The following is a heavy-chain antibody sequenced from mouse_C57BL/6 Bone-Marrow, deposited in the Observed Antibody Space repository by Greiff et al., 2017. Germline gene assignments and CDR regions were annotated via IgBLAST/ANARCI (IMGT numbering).Heavy chain of an antibody. Sequence: QVQLQQSGAELARPGASVKLSCKASGYTFTSYGISWVKQRTGQGLEWIGEIYPRSGNTYYNEKFKGKATLTADKSSSTAYMELRSLTSEDSAVYVCARRCYGSNSSYAMDYWGQGTSVTVSS. CDR3: ARRCYGSNSSYAMDY. CDR2: IYPRSGNT. CDR1: GYTFTSYG. J-gene: IGHJ4*01. V-gene: IGHV1-81*01. D-gene: IGHD1-1*01.